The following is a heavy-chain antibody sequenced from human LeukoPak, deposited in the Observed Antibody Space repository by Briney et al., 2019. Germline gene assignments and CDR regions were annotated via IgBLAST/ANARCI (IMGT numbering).Heavy chain of an antibody. V-gene: IGHV3-30*03. D-gene: IGHD1-14*01. Sequence: PGRSLRLSCAASGFTFSSYGMHWVRQAPGKGLEWVAVISYDGSNKYYADSVKGRFTISRDNAKNSLYLQMNSLRAEDTAVYYCARDKVRGIQMDVWGQGTTVTVSS. CDR2: ISYDGSNK. J-gene: IGHJ6*02. CDR1: GFTFSSYG. CDR3: ARDKVRGIQMDV.